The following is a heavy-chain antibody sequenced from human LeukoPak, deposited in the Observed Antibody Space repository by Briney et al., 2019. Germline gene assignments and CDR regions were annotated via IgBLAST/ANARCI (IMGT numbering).Heavy chain of an antibody. D-gene: IGHD6-13*01. CDR2: INDSGST. CDR1: GGSFSGYY. J-gene: IGHJ3*02. Sequence: SETLSLTCGVSGGSFSGYYWSWIRQTPGKGLEWIGEINDSGSTKYNPSLKSRVTISIDTSKNQFSLKLNSVTAADTAVYYCAKHRGAAGWRSFDIWGQGTMVTVSS. V-gene: IGHV4-34*01. CDR3: AKHRGAAGWRSFDI.